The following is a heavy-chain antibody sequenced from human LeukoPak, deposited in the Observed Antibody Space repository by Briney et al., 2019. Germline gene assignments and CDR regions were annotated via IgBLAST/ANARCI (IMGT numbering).Heavy chain of an antibody. CDR1: GYTFSSYA. CDR3: AKSSLHLTAVADRFDN. J-gene: IGHJ4*02. Sequence: PGGSLRLSCAASGYTFSSYAMAWVRQAPGKGLEWVSTIEGRGNSTYYTDSVKGRFTISRDTSKKTLYLQMNSLRGEDTAVYYCAKSSLHLTAVADRFDNWGQGTLVTVSS. D-gene: IGHD6-19*01. V-gene: IGHV3-23*05. CDR2: IEGRGNST.